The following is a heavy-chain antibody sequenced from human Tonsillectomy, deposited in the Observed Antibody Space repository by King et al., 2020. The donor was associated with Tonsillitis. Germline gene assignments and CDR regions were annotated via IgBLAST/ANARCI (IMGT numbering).Heavy chain of an antibody. D-gene: IGHD3-22*01. V-gene: IGHV3-30*18. CDR2: VSYDGSNK. CDR3: AKDISYYDSSGYPDYYYYDGMDV. J-gene: IGHJ6*02. CDR1: GFTFSSYG. Sequence: QLVQSGGGVVQPGRSLRLSCAASGFTFSSYGMHWVRQAPGKGLEWVAVVSYDGSNKYYADSVKGRFTISRDNSKNTLYLQMNSLRAEDKAVYYCAKDISYYDSSGYPDYYYYDGMDVWGQGTTVTVSS.